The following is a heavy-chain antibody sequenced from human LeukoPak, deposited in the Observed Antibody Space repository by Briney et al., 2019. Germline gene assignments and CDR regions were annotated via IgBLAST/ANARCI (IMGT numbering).Heavy chain of an antibody. CDR3: ARDSEPFTEYTNSGSYSSWLDP. J-gene: IGHJ5*02. CDR1: GFTFSSYG. V-gene: IGHV3-33*01. CDR2: IWYDGSNK. Sequence: PGGSLRLSCAASGFTFSSYGIHWVRQAPGKGLEWVAVIWYDGSNKYYADSVKGRFTISRDNSKNTLYLQMNSLRAEDTAVYYCARDSEPFTEYTNSGSYSSWLDPWGQGTLVTVSS. D-gene: IGHD1-26*01.